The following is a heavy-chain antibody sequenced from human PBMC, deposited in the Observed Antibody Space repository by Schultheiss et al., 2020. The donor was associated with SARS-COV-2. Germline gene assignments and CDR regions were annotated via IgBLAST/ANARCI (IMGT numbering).Heavy chain of an antibody. J-gene: IGHJ6*02. Sequence: SVKVSCKASGGTFSSYAISWVRQAPGQGLEWMGGIIPIFGTANYAQKFQGRVTMTRETSISTAYMELTSLRSDDTAVYYCARDYSSGSRYYYGMDVWGQGTTVTVS. CDR3: ARDYSSGSRYYYGMDV. CDR2: IIPIFGTA. V-gene: IGHV1-69*05. CDR1: GGTFSSYA. D-gene: IGHD6-19*01.